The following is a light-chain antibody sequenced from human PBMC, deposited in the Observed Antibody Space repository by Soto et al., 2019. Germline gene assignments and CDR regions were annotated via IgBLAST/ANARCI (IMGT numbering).Light chain of an antibody. J-gene: IGKJ3*01. CDR2: WAS. CDR1: EHILYSYNNNNY. V-gene: IGKV4-1*01. CDR3: QQYYTSPFT. Sequence: DIVMTQSPDSLTVSLGERATINCKSSEHILYSYNNNNYLAWYQQKPGQPPKLLIYWASTRESGVPDRFSGSGSGTDFTLTISSLQAEDVAVYYCQQYYTSPFTFGPGTKVEI.